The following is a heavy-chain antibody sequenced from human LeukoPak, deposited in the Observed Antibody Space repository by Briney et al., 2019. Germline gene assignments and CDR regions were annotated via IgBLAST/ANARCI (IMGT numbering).Heavy chain of an antibody. CDR3: AKDADIVATMAS. V-gene: IGHV3-30*18. Sequence: PGGSLRLSCAASGFTFSSYGMHWVRQAPGKGLEWVAVISYDGSNKYYADSVKGRFTISRDNSKNTLYLQMNSLRAGDTAVYYCAKDADIVATMASWGQGTLVTVSS. CDR2: ISYDGSNK. CDR1: GFTFSSYG. D-gene: IGHD5-12*01. J-gene: IGHJ5*02.